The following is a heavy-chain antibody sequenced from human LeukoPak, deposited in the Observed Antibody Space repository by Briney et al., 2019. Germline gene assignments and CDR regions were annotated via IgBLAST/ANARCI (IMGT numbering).Heavy chain of an antibody. V-gene: IGHV3-11*06. CDR1: GFTSRAYN. Sequence: GGPLRLSCEAPGFTSRAYNMSWTPKAQGKGREWVQYMRSRSSYTKYADSVKGRFTISRDNAKNSLHLQMNSLRVEDTAVYYCASSLTPGDGYNSRPFDYWGQGTLVTVSS. CDR2: MRSRSSYT. D-gene: IGHD5-24*01. CDR3: ASSLTPGDGYNSRPFDY. J-gene: IGHJ4*02.